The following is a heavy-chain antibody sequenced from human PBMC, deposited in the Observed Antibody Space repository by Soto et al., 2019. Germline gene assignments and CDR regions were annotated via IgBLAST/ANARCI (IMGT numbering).Heavy chain of an antibody. D-gene: IGHD2-8*02. Sequence: QVQLVQSGAEVKKTGSSVKVSCKASGGTFSIYGFSWVRQAPGQGPEWIGGIIPILTTPNYAQKFQGRVTIVADEATTTVYMELSSLKLEDKAVYYCATSVGIAPTGEDGMDVWGQGTSVTVS. CDR3: ATSVGIAPTGEDGMDV. V-gene: IGHV1-69*01. CDR2: IIPILTTP. CDR1: GGTFSIYG. J-gene: IGHJ6*02.